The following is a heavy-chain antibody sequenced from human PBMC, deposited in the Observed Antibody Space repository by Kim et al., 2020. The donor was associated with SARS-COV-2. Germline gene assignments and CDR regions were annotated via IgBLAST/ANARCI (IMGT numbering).Heavy chain of an antibody. V-gene: IGHV3-30*04. D-gene: IGHD2-2*01. J-gene: IGHJ4*02. CDR2: ISYDGSNK. Sequence: GGSLRLSCAASGFTFSSYAMHWVRQAPGKGLECVAVISYDGSNKYYADSVKGRFTTSRDNSKNTLYLQMNILRAEDMAVYYCARDGNVVPAAPDCYFDYWGQGTLVTVSS. CDR1: GFTFSSYA. CDR3: ARDGNVVPAAPDCYFDY.